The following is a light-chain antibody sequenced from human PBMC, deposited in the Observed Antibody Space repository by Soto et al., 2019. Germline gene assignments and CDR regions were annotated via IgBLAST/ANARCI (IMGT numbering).Light chain of an antibody. Sequence: QSVLTQPPSASGSPGQSVTISCTGTSSDVGGYKFVSWYQRLPGKAPKLIIYDVSRRPPGVPDRFSGSKSGNTASLTVSGLHAEDEADYYCSSYAGSNNLMFGGGTKLTV. CDR1: SSDVGGYKF. CDR2: DVS. J-gene: IGLJ3*02. CDR3: SSYAGSNNLM. V-gene: IGLV2-8*01.